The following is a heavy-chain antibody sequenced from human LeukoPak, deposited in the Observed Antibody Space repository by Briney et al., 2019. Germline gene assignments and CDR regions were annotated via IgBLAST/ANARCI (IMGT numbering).Heavy chain of an antibody. J-gene: IGHJ4*02. CDR1: GLTFSSHW. CDR2: ITNDGSSA. CDR3: AREGGAAAEDY. Sequence: GGSLRLSCAASGLTFSSHWMHWVRQAPGKGLVWVSRITNDGSSATYADSVKGRFTISRDNAKNMLYLQVNSLRAEDTAVYYCAREGGAAAEDYWGQGTLVTVSS. D-gene: IGHD6-13*01. V-gene: IGHV3-74*01.